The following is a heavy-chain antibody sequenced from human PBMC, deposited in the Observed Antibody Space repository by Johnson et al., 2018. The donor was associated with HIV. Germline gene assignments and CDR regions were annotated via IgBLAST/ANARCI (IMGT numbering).Heavy chain of an antibody. J-gene: IGHJ3*02. CDR1: GLTFDDYA. CDR2: ISRNSGNI. Sequence: EVHLVESGGGLVQPGRSLRLSCAASGLTFDDYAMHWVRQAPGKGLEWVSGISRNSGNIAYADSVKGRFAISRDNVKNSLYLQLNSLRAEDTALYYCAKQGQSSGYYYVYTFDIWGQGTMVTVSS. CDR3: AKQGQSSGYYYVYTFDI. V-gene: IGHV3-9*01. D-gene: IGHD3-22*01.